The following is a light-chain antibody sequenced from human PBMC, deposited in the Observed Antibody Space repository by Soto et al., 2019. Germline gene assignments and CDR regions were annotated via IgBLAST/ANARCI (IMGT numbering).Light chain of an antibody. CDR1: QSVSSN. Sequence: EIVMTQSPATLSVSPGERATLSCRASQSVSSNLAWYQQKPGQAPRLLIYGASTRATGIPARFSGSGSGTQFCLTLRSLQSEDFAVYYCQQYNNWPPWTFGQGTTVDIK. V-gene: IGKV3-15*01. J-gene: IGKJ1*01. CDR3: QQYNNWPPWT. CDR2: GAS.